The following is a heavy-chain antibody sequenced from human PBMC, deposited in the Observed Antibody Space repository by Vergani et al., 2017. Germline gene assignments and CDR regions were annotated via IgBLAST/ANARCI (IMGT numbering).Heavy chain of an antibody. CDR2: ISGSGGST. Sequence: VQLVESGGGLVKPGGSLRLSCAASGFTFSSYAMSWVRQAPGKGLEWVSAISGSGGSTYYADSVKGRFTISRDNSKNTLYLQTNSLRAEDTAVYYCAKRRGYCSSTSCSWTYFDFWGQGTLVTVSS. J-gene: IGHJ4*02. CDR3: AKRRGYCSSTSCSWTYFDF. D-gene: IGHD2-2*01. V-gene: IGHV3-23*04. CDR1: GFTFSSYA.